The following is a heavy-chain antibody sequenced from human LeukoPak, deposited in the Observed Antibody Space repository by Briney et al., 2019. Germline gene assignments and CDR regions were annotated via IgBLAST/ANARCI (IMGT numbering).Heavy chain of an antibody. CDR1: GGSISSSSYY. CDR2: IYYSGST. D-gene: IGHD4-23*01. V-gene: IGHV4-39*07. J-gene: IGHJ5*02. Sequence: SETLSLTCTVSGGSISSSSYYWGWIRQPPGKGLEWIGSIYYSGSTYYNPSLKSRVTISVDTSKNQFSLKLSSVTAADTAVYYCARRWTTVAYNWFDPWGQGTLVTVSS. CDR3: ARRWTTVAYNWFDP.